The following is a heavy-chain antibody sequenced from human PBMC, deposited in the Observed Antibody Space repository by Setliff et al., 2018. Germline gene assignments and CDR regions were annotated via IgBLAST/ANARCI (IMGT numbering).Heavy chain of an antibody. CDR2: IYSSGST. CDR3: ARDLYSSSSGGFYYYYYYMDV. Sequence: SETLSLTCNVSGASISGSAYYWRWIRQPAGKGLEWIGHIYSSGSTNYNPSLKSRVTISVDRSKNQFSLKLSSVIAADTAVYYCARDLYSSSSGGFYYYYYYMDVWGKGTTVTVSS. D-gene: IGHD6-6*01. CDR1: GASISGSAYY. J-gene: IGHJ6*03. V-gene: IGHV4-61*09.